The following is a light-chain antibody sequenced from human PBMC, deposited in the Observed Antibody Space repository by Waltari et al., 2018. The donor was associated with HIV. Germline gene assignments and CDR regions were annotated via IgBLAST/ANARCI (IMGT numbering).Light chain of an antibody. CDR2: DAS. J-gene: IGKJ3*01. V-gene: IGKV1-39*01. Sequence: DIQMTQSPSSLSALVGDSVAITCRASQSVTNQVNWYQQRPGQAPKLLIYDASTLHIGVPFRFRGGGSGTAFTLTITGLQPDDFATYFCQQSYSSPLTFGPGTKV. CDR1: QSVTNQ. CDR3: QQSYSSPLT.